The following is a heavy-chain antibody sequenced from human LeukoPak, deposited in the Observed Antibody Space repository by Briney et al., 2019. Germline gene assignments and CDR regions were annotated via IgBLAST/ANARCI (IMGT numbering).Heavy chain of an antibody. CDR1: GFTFSSYG. V-gene: IGHV3-15*01. D-gene: IGHD3-9*01. CDR2: IKSKTDGGTT. Sequence: AGGSLRLSCAASGFTFSSYGMHWVRQAPGKGLEWVGRIKSKTDGGTTDYAAPVKGRFTISRDDSKNTLYLQMNSLKTEDTAVYYCTTAPGYPLGYYFDYWGQGTLVTVSS. J-gene: IGHJ4*02. CDR3: TTAPGYPLGYYFDY.